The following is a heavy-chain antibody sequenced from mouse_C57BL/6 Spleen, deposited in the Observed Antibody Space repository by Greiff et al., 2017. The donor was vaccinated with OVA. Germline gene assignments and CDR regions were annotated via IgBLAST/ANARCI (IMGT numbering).Heavy chain of an antibody. CDR1: GYAFSSSW. J-gene: IGHJ1*03. V-gene: IGHV1-82*01. CDR3: ARGPYGYDVDWYFDV. Sequence: QVQLQQSGPELVKPGASVKISCKASGYAFSSSWMNWVKQRPGKGLEWIGRIYPGDGDTNYNGKFKGKATLTADTSSSTADMQLSSLTSEDSAVYFCARGPYGYDVDWYFDVWGTGTTVTVSS. D-gene: IGHD2-2*01. CDR2: IYPGDGDT.